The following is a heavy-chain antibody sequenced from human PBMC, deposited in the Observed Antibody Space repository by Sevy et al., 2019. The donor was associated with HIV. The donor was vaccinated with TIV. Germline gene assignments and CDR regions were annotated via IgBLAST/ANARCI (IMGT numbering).Heavy chain of an antibody. Sequence: SETLSITCTASGGSLVSPTFYWGWVRQPPGERLEWIAAMHYGGNTYYNPSLKDRLAMSIDTSKNQFSLNLTSVTAADAAVYHCVRDHHLRGRHWFDSWGQGALVTVSS. CDR1: GGSLVSPTFY. CDR3: VRDHHLRGRHWFDS. V-gene: IGHV4-39*02. D-gene: IGHD3-16*01. J-gene: IGHJ5*01. CDR2: MHYGGNT.